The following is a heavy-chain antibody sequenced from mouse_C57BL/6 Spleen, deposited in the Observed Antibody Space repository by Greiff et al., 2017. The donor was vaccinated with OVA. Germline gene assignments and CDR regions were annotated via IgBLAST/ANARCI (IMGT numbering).Heavy chain of an antibody. V-gene: IGHV1-78*01. J-gene: IGHJ1*03. CDR3: AREGIYYYGSSYDWYFDV. CDR2: IYPRDGST. Sequence: VQLQQSDAELVKPGASVKISCKVSGYTFTDHTIHWMKQRPEQGLEWIGYIYPRDGSTKYNEKFKGKATLTADKSSSTAYMQLNSLTSEDSAVYFCAREGIYYYGSSYDWYFDVWGTGTTVTVSS. CDR1: GYTFTDHT. D-gene: IGHD1-1*01.